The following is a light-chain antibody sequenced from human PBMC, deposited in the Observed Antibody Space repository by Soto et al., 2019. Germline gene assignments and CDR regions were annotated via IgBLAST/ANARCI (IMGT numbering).Light chain of an antibody. V-gene: IGLV1-40*01. J-gene: IGLJ1*01. CDR2: GNT. CDR1: NSNIGAGYD. CDR3: QSYDSSLSVFYV. Sequence: QSVLTQPPSVSGAPGQRVTISCTGSNSNIGAGYDVNWYQQLPGTAPKLLIYGNTNRPSGVPDRFSGSKSGTSASLAISGLQAEDEADYYCQSYDSSLSVFYVFGTGTKVTVL.